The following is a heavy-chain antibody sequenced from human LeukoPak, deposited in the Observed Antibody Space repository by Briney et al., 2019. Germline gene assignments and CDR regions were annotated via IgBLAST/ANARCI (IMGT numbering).Heavy chain of an antibody. CDR2: ISSSSSYT. Sequence: PGGSLRLSCAASGFTFSDYYMSWIRQAPGKGLEWVSYISSSSSYTNYADSVKGRFTISRDNANNSLYLQMNSLRAEDTAVYYCARSPFDWGYYFDYWGQGTLVTVSS. V-gene: IGHV3-11*03. CDR3: ARSPFDWGYYFDY. CDR1: GFTFSDYY. J-gene: IGHJ4*02. D-gene: IGHD3-9*01.